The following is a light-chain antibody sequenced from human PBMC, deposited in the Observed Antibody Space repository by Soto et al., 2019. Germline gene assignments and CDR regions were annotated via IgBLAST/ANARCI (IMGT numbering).Light chain of an antibody. Sequence: DIQMTQSPSSLSASVGDRVTITCRASQGISNYLAWYQQKPGKVPKLLIYAASTLQSGVPSRFSGSGSGTDFNLTISRPEAEDVATYFCQKYNSGPITFGPGNKVDIK. CDR2: AAS. J-gene: IGKJ3*01. V-gene: IGKV1-27*01. CDR3: QKYNSGPIT. CDR1: QGISNY.